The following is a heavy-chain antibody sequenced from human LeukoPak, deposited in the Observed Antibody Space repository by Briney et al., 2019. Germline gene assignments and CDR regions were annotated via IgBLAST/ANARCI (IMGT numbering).Heavy chain of an antibody. J-gene: IGHJ4*02. Sequence: GPSLRLSCAAHGLTFNNYWMSWVRQPPGEGMEWLANIQQDGSEKYYVDSVKGRFTISRDNAKNSLSLQMNSLRAEDTAVYYCARGRDGTPMAPGFWGQGTLVTVSS. V-gene: IGHV3-7*01. D-gene: IGHD5-18*01. CDR1: GLTFNNYW. CDR2: IQQDGSEK. CDR3: ARGRDGTPMAPGF.